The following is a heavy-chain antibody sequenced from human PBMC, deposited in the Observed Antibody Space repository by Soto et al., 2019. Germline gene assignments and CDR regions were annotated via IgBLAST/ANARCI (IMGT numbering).Heavy chain of an antibody. CDR3: AKDLKAAMVANYYYGMDV. CDR2: ISGSGGST. Sequence: GGSLRLSCAASGFTFSSYAMSWVRQAPGKGLEWVSAISGSGGSTYYADSVKGRFTISRDNSKNTLYLQMNSLRAEDTAVYYCAKDLKAAMVANYYYGMDVWGQGTTVTVSS. J-gene: IGHJ6*02. D-gene: IGHD5-18*01. V-gene: IGHV3-23*01. CDR1: GFTFSSYA.